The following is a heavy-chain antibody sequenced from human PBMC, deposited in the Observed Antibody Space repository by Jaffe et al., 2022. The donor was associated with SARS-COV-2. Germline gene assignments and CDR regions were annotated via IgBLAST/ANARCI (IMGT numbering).Heavy chain of an antibody. Sequence: QVQLQESGPGLVKPSQTLSLTCTVSGDSISTGDYSWSWIRQHPGKGLEWIGYIFYSGSTRYKPSLKSRITISLDTSKDQFSLKLRSVTAADTAMYYCARGLTPYSSDWPNWFDPWGQGTLVTVSS. D-gene: IGHD6-19*01. CDR3: ARGLTPYSSDWPNWFDP. CDR1: GDSISTGDYS. J-gene: IGHJ5*02. V-gene: IGHV4-31*03. CDR2: IFYSGST.